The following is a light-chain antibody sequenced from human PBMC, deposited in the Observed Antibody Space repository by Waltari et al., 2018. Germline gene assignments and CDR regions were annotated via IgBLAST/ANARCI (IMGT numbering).Light chain of an antibody. CDR3: QQSNSIPLT. CDR1: QPISTY. J-gene: IGKJ4*01. Sequence: DIQMTQSPSSLSASVGDRVTSSCRASQPISTYLNWYQQKPGKAPKLLIYAASSLQSGVQSRFSGGGSGTDFTLTISGLQPEDFAIYYCQQSNSIPLTFGGGTKVEIK. CDR2: AAS. V-gene: IGKV1-39*01.